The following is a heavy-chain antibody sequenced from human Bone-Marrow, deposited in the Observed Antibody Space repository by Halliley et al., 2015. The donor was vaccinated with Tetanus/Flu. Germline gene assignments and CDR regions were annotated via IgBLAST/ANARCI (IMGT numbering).Heavy chain of an antibody. CDR2: IHHTGST. J-gene: IGHJ4*02. CDR3: ARNGYYTLDY. Sequence: TLSLTCAVSGDSLSSHDWWSWVRQSPGKGLEWIAEIHHTGSTNYNPSLKSRVTISLDKSENQFSLKVTSVTAADTALYHCARNGYYTLDYWGRGTQVTVSS. V-gene: IGHV4-4*02. D-gene: IGHD3-3*01. CDR1: GDSLSSHDW.